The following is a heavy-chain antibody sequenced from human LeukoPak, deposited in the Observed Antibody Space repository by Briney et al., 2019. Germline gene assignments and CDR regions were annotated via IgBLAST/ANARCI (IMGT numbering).Heavy chain of an antibody. CDR3: ARDGTRAYNWFDP. V-gene: IGHV1-18*01. J-gene: IGHJ5*02. CDR1: GYTFTSYG. D-gene: IGHD1-26*01. Sequence: ASVKVSCKASGYTFTSYGISWVRQAPGQGLEWMGWISAYNGNTNQARKFQGRVTMTTDTSTSTAYMELRSLRSDDTAVYYCARDGTRAYNWFDPWGQGTLVTVSS. CDR2: ISAYNGNT.